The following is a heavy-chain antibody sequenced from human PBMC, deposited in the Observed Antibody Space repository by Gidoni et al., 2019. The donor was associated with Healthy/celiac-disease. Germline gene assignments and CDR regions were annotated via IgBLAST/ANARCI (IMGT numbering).Heavy chain of an antibody. CDR2: ISGSGGST. D-gene: IGHD6-19*01. CDR3: AKQAGIAVAGA. Sequence: AISGSGGSTYYADSVKGRFTISRDNSKNTLYLQMNSLRAEDTAVYYCAKQAGIAVAGAWGQGTLVTVSS. V-gene: IGHV3-23*01. J-gene: IGHJ5*02.